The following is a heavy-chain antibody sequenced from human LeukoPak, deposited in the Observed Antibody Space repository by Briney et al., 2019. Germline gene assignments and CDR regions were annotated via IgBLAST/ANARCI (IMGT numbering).Heavy chain of an antibody. CDR3: ARDIVVVPAAIRGNWFDP. D-gene: IGHD2-2*02. CDR1: GYTFTSYY. J-gene: IGHJ5*02. CDR2: ISPSGGST. Sequence: GASVKVFCKASGYTFTSYYMHWVRQAPGQGLEWMGIISPSGGSTSYAQKFQGRVTMTRDTSTSTVYMELSSLRSEDTAVYYCARDIVVVPAAIRGNWFDPWGQGTLVTVSS. V-gene: IGHV1-46*01.